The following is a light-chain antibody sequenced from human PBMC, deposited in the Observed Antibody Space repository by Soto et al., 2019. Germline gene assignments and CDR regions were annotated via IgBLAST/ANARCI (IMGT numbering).Light chain of an antibody. CDR3: SSYRSRTTPWV. J-gene: IGLJ2*01. V-gene: IGLV2-14*01. CDR2: EVS. CDR1: SSDVGNDKF. Sequence: QSALTQPASVSGSPGQSITISCTGTSSDVGNDKFVSWYQQHPGNAPKLIIYEVSNRPSGVSNRFSGSKSGNTASLTISGLQTEDEADYYCSSYRSRTTPWVFGGGTKLTVL.